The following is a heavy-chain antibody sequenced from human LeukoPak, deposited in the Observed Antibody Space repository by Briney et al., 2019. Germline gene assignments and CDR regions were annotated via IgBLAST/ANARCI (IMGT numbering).Heavy chain of an antibody. V-gene: IGHV3-53*01. D-gene: IGHD6-19*01. CDR1: GFALSTNY. CDR3: ARDLYSSAWYGIH. J-gene: IGHJ4*02. Sequence: PGGSLRLSCAASGFALSTNYVGWVRQAPGGGLHWVSLLYSDGDTYYADSVKGRFTLSRDTSKNTLYLQMNSLRVDDTAVYYCARDLYSSAWYGIHWGQGTLVTVSS. CDR2: LYSDGDT.